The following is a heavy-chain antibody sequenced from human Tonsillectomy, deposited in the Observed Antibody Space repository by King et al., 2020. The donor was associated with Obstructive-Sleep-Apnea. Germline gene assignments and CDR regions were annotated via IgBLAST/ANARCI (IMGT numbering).Heavy chain of an antibody. CDR3: AREKRLIEVAQEAFDI. V-gene: IGHV1-2*02. CDR2: INTHSGGP. J-gene: IGHJ3*02. CDR1: GFTFSGYY. Sequence: QLVQSGAVGKKPGASVKISCKASGFTFSGYYFYWMRQAPGQGFEWMGWINTHSGGPNYAVKFHDTVTMTRDTSMNTVYMELGRLESDDTAVYYCAREKRLIEVAQEAFDIWGQGTLVTVSS. D-gene: IGHD2-2*01.